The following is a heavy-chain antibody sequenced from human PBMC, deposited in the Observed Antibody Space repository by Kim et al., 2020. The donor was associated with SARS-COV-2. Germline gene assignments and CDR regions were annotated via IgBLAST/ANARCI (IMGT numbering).Heavy chain of an antibody. J-gene: IGHJ6*02. V-gene: IGHV1-3*01. CDR2: INAGNGNT. CDR3: ARFPNQLLYYYYGMDV. Sequence: ASVKVSCKASGYTFTSYAMHWVRQAPGQRLEWMGWINAGNGNTKYSQKFQGRVTITRDTSASTAYMELSSLRSEDTAVYYCARFPNQLLYYYYGMDVWGQGTTVTVSS. D-gene: IGHD2-2*01. CDR1: GYTFTSYA.